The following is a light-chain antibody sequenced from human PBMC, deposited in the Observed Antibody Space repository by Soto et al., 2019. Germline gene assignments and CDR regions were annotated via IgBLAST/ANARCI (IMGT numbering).Light chain of an antibody. V-gene: IGLV2-23*02. Sequence: QSALTQPASVSGSPGQSITISCTGTSSDVGSYNLVSWYQQHPGKVPKLMIFEVSKRPSGVSNRFSGSKSGDTASLTISGLQAEDEADYYCCSYAGSSTFYVCGTGTKLTVL. CDR3: CSYAGSSTFYV. CDR2: EVS. CDR1: SSDVGSYNL. J-gene: IGLJ1*01.